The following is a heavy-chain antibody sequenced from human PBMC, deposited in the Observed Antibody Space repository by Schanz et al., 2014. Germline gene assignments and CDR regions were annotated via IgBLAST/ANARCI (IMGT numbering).Heavy chain of an antibody. Sequence: QVQLVQSGAEVKKPGASVKVSCKASGYTFTSHGISWVRQAPGQGLEWMGRVIPILGVTHYAQKFQGRVTITADKSTTTAYMELNSLSSDDTAVYYCARAKRFGDMDVWGQGTTVTVSS. V-gene: IGHV1-69*04. D-gene: IGHD3-10*01. CDR2: VIPILGVT. CDR3: ARAKRFGDMDV. J-gene: IGHJ6*02. CDR1: GYTFTSHG.